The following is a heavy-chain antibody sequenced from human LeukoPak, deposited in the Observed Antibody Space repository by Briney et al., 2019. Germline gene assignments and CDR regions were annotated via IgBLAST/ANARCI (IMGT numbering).Heavy chain of an antibody. CDR1: GFTFSSYA. CDR3: ARAQRSSSSNYYYGMDV. Sequence: GGSLRLSCAASGFTFSSYAMHWARQAPGKGLEWVAVISYDGSNKYYADSVKGRFTISRDNSKNTLYLQMNSLRAEDTAVYYCARAQRSSSSNYYYGMDVWGQGTTVTVSS. V-gene: IGHV3-30-3*01. D-gene: IGHD6-6*01. J-gene: IGHJ6*02. CDR2: ISYDGSNK.